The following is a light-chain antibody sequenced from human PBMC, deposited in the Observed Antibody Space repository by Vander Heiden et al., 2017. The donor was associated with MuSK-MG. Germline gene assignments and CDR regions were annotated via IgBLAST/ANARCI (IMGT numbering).Light chain of an antibody. CDR3: RQAIQTPFT. J-gene: IGKJ3*01. CDR2: LGS. Sequence: DIVVTQYPLSLPVTPGEPASISCRSSQSLMHSNGYNYLDWYLQQPGQSPQLLIYLGSNRASGVPDRFSGSGSGTDFTLKISRVEAEDVGVYYCRQAIQTPFTFGPGTKVDIK. V-gene: IGKV2-28*01. CDR1: QSLMHSNGYNY.